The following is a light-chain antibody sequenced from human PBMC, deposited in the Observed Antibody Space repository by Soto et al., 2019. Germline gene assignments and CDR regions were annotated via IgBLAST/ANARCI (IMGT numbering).Light chain of an antibody. CDR2: KAS. CDR1: QSISSW. Sequence: DIQMTQSPSTXSASVGDRVTITCRASQSISSWLAWYQQKPGKAPKLLIYKASSLESGVPSRFSGSGSGTEFTLTISSLQPDDFATYYYQQYNSYPWTFGQGTKVDIK. CDR3: QQYNSYPWT. V-gene: IGKV1-5*03. J-gene: IGKJ1*01.